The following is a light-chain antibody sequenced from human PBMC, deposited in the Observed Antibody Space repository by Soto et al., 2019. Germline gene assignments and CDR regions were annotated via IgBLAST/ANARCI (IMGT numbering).Light chain of an antibody. V-gene: IGLV2-14*01. CDR1: SSDVGRYDS. CDR3: CSYTGSDPFEV. Sequence: QSALTQPASVSGSPGQSITLSCTGSSSDVGRYDSVSWYQQQPGKAPKLIIYEVLNRPSGVSNRFSGSKSGNTASLTISGLQAEDEADYYCCSYTGSDPFEVFGGGTKLTVL. CDR2: EVL. J-gene: IGLJ3*02.